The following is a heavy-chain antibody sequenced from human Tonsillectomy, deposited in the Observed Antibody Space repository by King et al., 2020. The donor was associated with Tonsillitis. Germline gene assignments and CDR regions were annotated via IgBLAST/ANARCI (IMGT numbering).Heavy chain of an antibody. CDR3: ANTGASEQQLADLDY. Sequence: VQLVESGGGLIQPGGSLRLSCAASGFSFNNYAMSWVRQAPGKGLEWVSVIFSGGIRRFYADSVKGRFTISRDDSKNTLFLQMNSLRAEDTAIYYCANTGASEQQLADLDYWGQGTLVTVSS. CDR1: GFSFNNYA. J-gene: IGHJ4*02. D-gene: IGHD6-13*01. V-gene: IGHV3-23*03. CDR2: IFSGGIRR.